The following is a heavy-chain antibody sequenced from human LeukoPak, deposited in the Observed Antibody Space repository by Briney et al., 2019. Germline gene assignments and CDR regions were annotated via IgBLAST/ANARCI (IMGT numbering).Heavy chain of an antibody. CDR2: IYPGDSET. J-gene: IGHJ4*02. V-gene: IGHV5-51*01. CDR3: ARRTQQLVSKKNYFDY. CDR1: GYSFSNYW. D-gene: IGHD6-13*01. Sequence: GESLKISCKGSGYSFSNYWIGWVRQMPGKGLEWMGIIYPGDSETRYSPSFQGQVTISADKSISTAYLQWCSLKASDTAMYYCARRTQQLVSKKNYFDYWGQGTLVTVSS.